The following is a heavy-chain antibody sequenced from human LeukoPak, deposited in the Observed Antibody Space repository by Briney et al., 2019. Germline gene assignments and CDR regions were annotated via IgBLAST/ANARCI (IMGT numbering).Heavy chain of an antibody. CDR3: ARRAGAYSHPYDY. V-gene: IGHV3-53*01. J-gene: IGHJ4*02. CDR1: GFSVSSNS. Sequence: GGSLRLSCTVSGFSVSSNSMSWVRQAPGKGLEWVSFIYSGTTHYSDSVKGRFTISRDNSKNTLYLQMNSLRVEDTAVYYCARRAGAYSHPYDYWGQGTLVTVSS. D-gene: IGHD4/OR15-4a*01. CDR2: IYSGTT.